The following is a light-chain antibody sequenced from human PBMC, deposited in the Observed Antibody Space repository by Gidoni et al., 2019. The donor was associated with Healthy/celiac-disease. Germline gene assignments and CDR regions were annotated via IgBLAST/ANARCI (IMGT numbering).Light chain of an antibody. CDR2: DDS. CDR1: NIGSKR. J-gene: IGLJ2*01. CDR3: QVWDSSSDHPHVV. V-gene: IGLV3-21*03. Sequence: SYVLTQPPSVSVAPGKPARIPIGGNNIGSKRVQWYQQKPGQAPVLVVYDDSDRPSGIPERFSGYNSRNTATLTISRIEAGDEADYYCQVWDSSSDHPHVVFGGGTKLTVL.